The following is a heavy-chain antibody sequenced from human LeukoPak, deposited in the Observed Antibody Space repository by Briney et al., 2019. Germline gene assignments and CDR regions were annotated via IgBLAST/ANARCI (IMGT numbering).Heavy chain of an antibody. Sequence: GGSLRLSCAASGFTFSSYSMNWVRQAPGKGLEWVSYISSSSSTIYYADSVKGRFTISRDNAKNSLYLQMNSLRAEDTAVYYCAREGGGWLQYEDGVDYWGQGTLVTVSS. D-gene: IGHD5-24*01. CDR2: ISSSSSTI. CDR3: AREGGGWLQYEDGVDY. V-gene: IGHV3-48*01. CDR1: GFTFSSYS. J-gene: IGHJ4*02.